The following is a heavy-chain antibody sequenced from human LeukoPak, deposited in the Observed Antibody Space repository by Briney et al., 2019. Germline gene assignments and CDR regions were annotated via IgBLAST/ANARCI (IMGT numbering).Heavy chain of an antibody. Sequence: GGSLRLSCAASGFTFDDFGMSWVRQAPGKGLEWISGINWDSGRTQYAASVKGRSTISRDNAKNSVYLQMNSLRAEDTALYYCARDPSSSTYWYFDIWGRGTLVTVSS. J-gene: IGHJ2*01. V-gene: IGHV3-20*04. CDR3: ARDPSSSTYWYFDI. CDR2: INWDSGRT. CDR1: GFTFDDFG. D-gene: IGHD6-13*01.